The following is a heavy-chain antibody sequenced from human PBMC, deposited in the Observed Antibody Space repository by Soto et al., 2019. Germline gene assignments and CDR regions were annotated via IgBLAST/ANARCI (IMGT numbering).Heavy chain of an antibody. D-gene: IGHD3-22*01. CDR2: IDHSGST. J-gene: IGHJ4*02. CDR3: ARIGGSGYYYGSYYFED. CDR1: GGSFSDYY. Sequence: SETLSLTCAVYGGSFSDYYWSWIRQPPGKGLEWIGEIDHSGSTNYNPSLKSRVTISLDTSRNQFSLKLSSVTAADTAVYYCARIGGSGYYYGSYYFEDWGQGTLVTVSS. V-gene: IGHV4-34*01.